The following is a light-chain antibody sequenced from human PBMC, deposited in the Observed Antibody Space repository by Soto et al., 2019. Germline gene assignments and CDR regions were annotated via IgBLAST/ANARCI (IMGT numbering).Light chain of an antibody. CDR3: CSYAGASGYV. CDR2: NVN. J-gene: IGLJ1*01. CDR1: SSDVGGYDH. Sequence: QSALTQPRSVSGSPGQSVTIPCTGTSSDVGGYDHVSWYQQYPDRAPKLLIYNVNNRPSGVPDRFSGSKSGNTASLTISGLQIDDEADYYCCSYAGASGYVFGIGTKVTV. V-gene: IGLV2-11*01.